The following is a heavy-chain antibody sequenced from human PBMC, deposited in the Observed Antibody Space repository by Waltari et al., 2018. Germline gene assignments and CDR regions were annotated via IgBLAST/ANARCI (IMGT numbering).Heavy chain of an antibody. CDR3: ARGGSDIVVVPAAQPFDP. D-gene: IGHD2-2*01. J-gene: IGHJ5*02. V-gene: IGHV4-34*01. Sequence: QVQLQQWGAGLLKPSETLSLTCAVYGGSFSGYYWSWIRQPPGKGLEWIGEINHRGSTTYSPYLKSRVTIAVDTSKSQFSLKLSAVTAADTAVYYCARGGSDIVVVPAAQPFDPWGQGTLVTVSS. CDR1: GGSFSGYY. CDR2: INHRGST.